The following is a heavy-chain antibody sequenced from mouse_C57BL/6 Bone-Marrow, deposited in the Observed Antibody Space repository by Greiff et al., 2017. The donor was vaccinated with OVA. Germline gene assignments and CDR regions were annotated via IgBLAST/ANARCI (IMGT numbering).Heavy chain of an antibody. V-gene: IGHV1-4*01. Sequence: VQLQQSGAELARPGASVKMSCKASGYTFTSYTIHWVKQRPGQGLEWIGFIDPTNDYTNYNQKFKGKATLTADKSSSTAYMQLSSLTSEDSAFYYCTRGYYFDYWGQGTTLTVSS. J-gene: IGHJ2*01. CDR3: TRGYYFDY. CDR1: GYTFTSYT. CDR2: IDPTNDYT.